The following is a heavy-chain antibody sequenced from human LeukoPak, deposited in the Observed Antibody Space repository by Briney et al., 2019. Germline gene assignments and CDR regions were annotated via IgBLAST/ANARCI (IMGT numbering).Heavy chain of an antibody. CDR2: INHSGST. CDR1: GGSFSGYY. CDR3: ARRTPRYCSSTSCYANRAFDI. J-gene: IGHJ3*02. Sequence: SETLSLTCAVYGGSFSGYYWSWLRQPPGKGLEWIGEINHSGSTNYNPSLKSRVTISVDTSKNQFSLKLSSVTAADTAVYYCARRTPRYCSSTSCYANRAFDIWGQGTMVTVSS. D-gene: IGHD2-2*01. V-gene: IGHV4-34*01.